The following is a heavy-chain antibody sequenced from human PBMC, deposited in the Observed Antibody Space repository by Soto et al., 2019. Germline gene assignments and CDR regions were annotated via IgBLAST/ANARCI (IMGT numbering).Heavy chain of an antibody. D-gene: IGHD3-3*01. CDR1: GFTCSGNP. V-gene: IGHV3-23*01. J-gene: IGHJ6*02. CDR2: ISGRGGST. CDR3: AKGFLEWTPLTGMDV. Sequence: GGSVRLNCAASGFTCSGNPMNWDRQAPGKGLEWVSAISGRGGSTFYADSVKGRFTSSRDNSKNTLFLQMNSLRVEDTALYYCAKGFLEWTPLTGMDVWGQGTTVTVSS.